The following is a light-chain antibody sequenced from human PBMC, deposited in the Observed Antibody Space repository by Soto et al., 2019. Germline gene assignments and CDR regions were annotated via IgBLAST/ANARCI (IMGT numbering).Light chain of an antibody. V-gene: IGLV2-14*03. Sequence: QSVLTQPASVSGSPGQSITISCSGTSIDVGGTNHVSWYLQHPGEAPKLIMYDVSNRPSGVSDRFFGSKADNTATLTVSGLQAEDEADYYCCSYTSFSTYVFGTGTKGTVL. CDR1: SIDVGGTNH. J-gene: IGLJ1*01. CDR3: CSYTSFSTYV. CDR2: DVS.